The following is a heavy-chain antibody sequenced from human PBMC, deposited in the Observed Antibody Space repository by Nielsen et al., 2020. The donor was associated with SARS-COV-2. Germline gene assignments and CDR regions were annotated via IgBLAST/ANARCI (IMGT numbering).Heavy chain of an antibody. Sequence: ASVKVSCKASGYTFIGYYMHWVRQAPGQGLEWMGWINPNSGGTNYAQKFQGWVTMTRDTSISTAYMELSRLRSDDTAVYYCARGLGYYDFWSGYHSTYYFDYWGQGTLVTVSS. CDR1: GYTFIGYY. V-gene: IGHV1-2*04. CDR2: INPNSGGT. CDR3: ARGLGYYDFWSGYHSTYYFDY. J-gene: IGHJ4*02. D-gene: IGHD3-3*01.